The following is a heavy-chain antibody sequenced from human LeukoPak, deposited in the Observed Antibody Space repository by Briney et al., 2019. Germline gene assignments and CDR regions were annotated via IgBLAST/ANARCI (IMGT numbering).Heavy chain of an antibody. J-gene: IGHJ4*02. CDR1: GGTFSSYA. CDR2: IIPIFGTA. D-gene: IGHD6-13*01. CDR3: ARGGRGIAAAGTSFDY. Sequence: GASVKVSCKASGGTFSSYAISWVRQAPGQGLEWMGGIIPIFGTANYAQKFQGRVTITTDESTSTAYMELRSLRSDDTAVYYCARGGRGIAAAGTSFDYWGQGTLVTVSS. V-gene: IGHV1-69*05.